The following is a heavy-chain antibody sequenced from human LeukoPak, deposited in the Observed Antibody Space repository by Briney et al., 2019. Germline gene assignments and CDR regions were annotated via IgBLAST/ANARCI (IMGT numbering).Heavy chain of an antibody. D-gene: IGHD6-6*01. CDR3: ARDLSSSSRYNYYYGMDV. V-gene: IGHV1-18*01. Sequence: ASVKVSCKASGYTFTNYAISWVRQAPGQGLEWMGWINTYNGNTNYAQKLQGRVTMTTDTSTSTAYMELRSLRSDDTAVYYCARDLSSSSRYNYYYGMDVWGQGATVIVSS. CDR2: INTYNGNT. J-gene: IGHJ6*02. CDR1: GYTFTNYA.